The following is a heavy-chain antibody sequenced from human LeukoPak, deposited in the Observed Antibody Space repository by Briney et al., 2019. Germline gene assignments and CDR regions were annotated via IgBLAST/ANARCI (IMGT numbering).Heavy chain of an antibody. J-gene: IGHJ4*02. CDR3: ARAGLYSGSGLDY. CDR2: ISSRSGTI. Sequence: PGGSLRLSCVGSGFSFSSYSINWVRQAPGKGLDWVSYISSRSGTIDYADSVKGRVTISRDNAKNSVYLQMNSLTAEDTAVYYCARAGLYSGSGLDYWGQGTLVTVSS. D-gene: IGHD5-12*01. V-gene: IGHV3-48*04. CDR1: GFSFSSYS.